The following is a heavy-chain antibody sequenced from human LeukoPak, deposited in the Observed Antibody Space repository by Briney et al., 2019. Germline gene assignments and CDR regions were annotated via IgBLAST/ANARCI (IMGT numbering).Heavy chain of an antibody. CDR2: IGAEGTGT. Sequence: GGSLRLSCAASGFTFGRFWMHWVRQAPGKGLVWVSRIGAEGTGTSYVGPVKGRYTIFRDNAKNTLYLQMNSLRAEDTAVYYCARGLYYGMDVWGQGTTVTVSS. CDR1: GFTFGRFW. CDR3: ARGLYYGMDV. J-gene: IGHJ6*02. V-gene: IGHV3-74*01.